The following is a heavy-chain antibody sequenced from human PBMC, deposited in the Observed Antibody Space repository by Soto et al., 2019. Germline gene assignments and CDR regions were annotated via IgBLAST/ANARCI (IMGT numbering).Heavy chain of an antibody. CDR1: GFTFSSYG. CDR2: IWYDGSNK. Sequence: GGSLRLSCAASGFTFSSYGMHWVRQAPGKGLEWVAVIWYDGSNKYYADSVKGRFTISRDNSKNTLYLQMNSLRAEDTAVYYCARDGGPDIVVVPAAIFPYYYGMDVWGQGTTVTVSS. V-gene: IGHV3-33*01. CDR3: ARDGGPDIVVVPAAIFPYYYGMDV. J-gene: IGHJ6*02. D-gene: IGHD2-2*01.